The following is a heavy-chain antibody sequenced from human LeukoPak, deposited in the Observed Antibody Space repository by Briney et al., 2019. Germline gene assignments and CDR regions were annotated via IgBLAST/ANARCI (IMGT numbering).Heavy chain of an antibody. Sequence: GGSLRLSCAASGYTFSSYAMHWFRQAPGKGLEYVSAISSNGGSTYYANSVKGRFTISRDNSKNTLYLQMGSLRAEDMAVYYCTTTSGYDHLFDYWGQGTLVTVSS. CDR1: GYTFSSYA. CDR2: ISSNGGST. V-gene: IGHV3-64*01. CDR3: TTTSGYDHLFDY. J-gene: IGHJ4*02. D-gene: IGHD5-12*01.